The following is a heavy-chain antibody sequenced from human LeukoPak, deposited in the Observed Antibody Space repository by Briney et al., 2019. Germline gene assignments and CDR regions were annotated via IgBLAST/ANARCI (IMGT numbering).Heavy chain of an antibody. CDR3: ARVIGYCSGGSCYSQVFYDAFDI. D-gene: IGHD2-15*01. CDR1: GFTFDDYA. CDR2: ISWNSGSI. V-gene: IGHV3-9*01. J-gene: IGHJ3*02. Sequence: PGRSLRLSCAASGFTFDDYAMHWVRQAPGKGLEWVSGISWNSGSIGYADSVKGRFAISRDNAKNSLYLQMNSLRAEDTAVYYCARVIGYCSGGSCYSQVFYDAFDIWGQGTMVTVSS.